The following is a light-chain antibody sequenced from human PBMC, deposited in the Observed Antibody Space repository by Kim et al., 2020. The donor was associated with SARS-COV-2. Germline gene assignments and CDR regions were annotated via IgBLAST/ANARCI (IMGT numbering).Light chain of an antibody. CDR1: QTISTW. Sequence: ATVRDRVTITCRASQTISTWLAWYQQKPGKAPNLLIYLASTLETGVPSRFIGSGSGTEFTLTIDSLQPDDFATYFCQHYSRFPYTFGQGTKLE. V-gene: IGKV1-5*03. J-gene: IGKJ2*01. CDR2: LAS. CDR3: QHYSRFPYT.